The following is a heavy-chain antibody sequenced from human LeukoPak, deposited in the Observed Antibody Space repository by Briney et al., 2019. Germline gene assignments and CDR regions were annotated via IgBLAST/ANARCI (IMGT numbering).Heavy chain of an antibody. Sequence: SETLSLTCTVSGGSISGYYWSWIRQPPGKGLEWIGYIYNSGSTNYNPSLKSRVTISLDTSRNQFSLRLSSVIAADTAVYYCARAWYSHGAFDHWGQGTLVTVSS. CDR2: IYNSGST. CDR1: GGSISGYY. J-gene: IGHJ4*02. V-gene: IGHV4-59*01. CDR3: ARAWYSHGAFDH. D-gene: IGHD5-18*01.